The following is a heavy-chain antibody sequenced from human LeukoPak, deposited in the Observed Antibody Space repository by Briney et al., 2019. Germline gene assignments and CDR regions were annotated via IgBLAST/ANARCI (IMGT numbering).Heavy chain of an antibody. J-gene: IGHJ6*03. Sequence: GASVKVSCKASGGTFSSNAISWVRQAPGQGLEWMGGIIPIFGTANYAQKFQGRVTITADESTSTAYMELSSLRSEDTAVYYCARGQRSYYYYYMDVWGKGTTVTVSS. CDR2: IIPIFGTA. V-gene: IGHV1-69*13. CDR1: GGTFSSNA. D-gene: IGHD6-25*01. CDR3: ARGQRSYYYYYMDV.